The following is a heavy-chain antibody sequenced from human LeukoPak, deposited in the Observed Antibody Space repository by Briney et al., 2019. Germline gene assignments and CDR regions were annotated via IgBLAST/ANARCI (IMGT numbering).Heavy chain of an antibody. V-gene: IGHV4-34*01. CDR2: INHSGST. CDR3: ARYGGYSGHDFDY. Sequence: TSETLSLTCAVYGGSFSGYYWSWIRQPPGKGLEWIGEINHSGSTNYNPSLKSRVTISVDTSKNQFSLKLSSVTAADTAVYYCARYGGYSGHDFDYWGQGTLVTVSS. CDR1: GGSFSGYY. D-gene: IGHD5-12*01. J-gene: IGHJ4*02.